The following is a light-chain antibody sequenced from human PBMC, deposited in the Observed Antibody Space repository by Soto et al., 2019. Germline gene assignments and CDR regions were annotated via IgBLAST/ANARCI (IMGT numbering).Light chain of an antibody. J-gene: IGLJ1*01. Sequence: QAVVTQPASVSGSPGQSIAISCIGSSSDVGGYNYVSWHQQHPGKAPKVVIYDVSNRPSGVSDRFSGSKSGNTASLTISGLQAEDEADYYCSSYTSSSTYVFGTGTKLTVL. CDR2: DVS. CDR3: SSYTSSSTYV. V-gene: IGLV2-14*01. CDR1: SSDVGGYNY.